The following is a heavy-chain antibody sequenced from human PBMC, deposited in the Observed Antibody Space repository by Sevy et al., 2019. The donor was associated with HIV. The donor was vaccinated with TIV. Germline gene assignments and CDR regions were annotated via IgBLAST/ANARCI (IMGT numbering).Heavy chain of an antibody. CDR2: IKKDRREK. CDR3: TRAWSLYYFDY. CDR1: GFTFSSYW. Sequence: GGSLRLSCAASGFTFSSYWMSWVRQAPWKGLEWVANIKKDRREKYYVDSVTGRFTISRENAKDSRYLQMNSLRAEDTAVYYCTRAWSLYYFDYWGQGTLVTVSS. J-gene: IGHJ4*02. V-gene: IGHV3-7*03. D-gene: IGHD3-3*01.